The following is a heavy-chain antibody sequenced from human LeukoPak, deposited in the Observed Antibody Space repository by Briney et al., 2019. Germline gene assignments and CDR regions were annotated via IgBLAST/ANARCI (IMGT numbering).Heavy chain of an antibody. D-gene: IGHD4-17*01. Sequence: GGSRRLSCAASGFTFSSYGMHGVRQARGEGLEWVAVMSYDGSNKYYAASVKGRFTISRDNSKNTLYLQMNSLRAEDTAVYYCAKGENDYDSGFDYWGQGTLVTVSS. CDR1: GFTFSSYG. CDR2: MSYDGSNK. J-gene: IGHJ4*02. CDR3: AKGENDYDSGFDY. V-gene: IGHV3-30*18.